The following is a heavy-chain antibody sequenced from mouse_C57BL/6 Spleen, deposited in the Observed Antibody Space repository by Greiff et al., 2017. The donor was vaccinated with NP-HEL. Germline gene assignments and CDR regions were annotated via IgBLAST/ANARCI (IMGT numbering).Heavy chain of an antibody. Sequence: VQLQQSGAELVKPGASVKLSCKASGYTFTSYGMHWVKQRPGQGLEWIGMIHPSSGSTNYNEKFKGKATLTVDKSSSTAYMQLSSLTCEDSAVYYCARNGSSYFDDGGQGTALTVSS. D-gene: IGHD1-1*01. J-gene: IGHJ2*01. CDR1: GYTFTSYG. V-gene: IGHV1-64*01. CDR2: IHPSSGST. CDR3: ARNGSSYFDD.